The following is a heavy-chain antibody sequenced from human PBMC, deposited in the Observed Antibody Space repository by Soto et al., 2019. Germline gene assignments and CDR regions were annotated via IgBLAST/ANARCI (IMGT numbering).Heavy chain of an antibody. Sequence: QVQLQESGPGLVKPSETLSLTCTVSGGSVSSGSYYWSWIRQPPGKGLEWIGYIYYSGSTNYNPALESRXXIXVXXSKNQFSLKLSSVTAADTAVYYCARDARGYGDYDYWGQGTLVTVSS. CDR2: IYYSGST. J-gene: IGHJ4*02. CDR1: GGSVSSGSYY. V-gene: IGHV4-61*01. D-gene: IGHD4-17*01. CDR3: ARDARGYGDYDY.